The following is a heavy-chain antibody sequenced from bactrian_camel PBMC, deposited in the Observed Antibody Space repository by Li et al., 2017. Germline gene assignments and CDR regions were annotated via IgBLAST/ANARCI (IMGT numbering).Heavy chain of an antibody. CDR2: IYTSGST. D-gene: IGHD3*01. Sequence: VQLVESGGGSVQAGGSMTLSCVASGFAYDSYAMGWFRQAPGKEREGVAIIYTSGSTYYSDSVKGRFTIPLDNAKNAVTLRMNNLKSEDTAQYYCASHGNVWEYKFWGQGTQVTVS. V-gene: IGHV3S67*01. CDR3: ASHGNVWEYKF. J-gene: IGHJ4*01. CDR1: GFAYDSYA.